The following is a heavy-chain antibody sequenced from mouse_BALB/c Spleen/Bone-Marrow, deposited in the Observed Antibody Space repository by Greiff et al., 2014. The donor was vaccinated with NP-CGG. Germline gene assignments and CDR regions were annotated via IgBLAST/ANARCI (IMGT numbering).Heavy chain of an antibody. D-gene: IGHD1-1*01. J-gene: IGHJ3*01. Sequence: EVQLQQSGAELVKPGASVKLSCTASGFNIKDTYMHWVKQRPEQGLEWIGRIDPANGNTKYDPKFQGKATITADTSSNTAYLQLSSLTSEDTAVYYCAPYYYGSSSFAYLGQGTLVTVSA. CDR1: GFNIKDTY. V-gene: IGHV14-3*02. CDR3: APYYYGSSSFAY. CDR2: IDPANGNT.